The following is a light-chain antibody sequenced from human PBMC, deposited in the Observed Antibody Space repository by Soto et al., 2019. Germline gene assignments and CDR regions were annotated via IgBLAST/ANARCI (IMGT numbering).Light chain of an antibody. J-gene: IGLJ2*01. Sequence: QSALTQPASVSGSPGQSITISCTGTSSDDGGYNYVSWYQQHPGKAPKLMIYDVSNRPSGVSNRFSGSKSGNTASLTISGLQAEDEADYYCSSYTSSTPDVVFGGGTKLTVL. CDR3: SSYTSSTPDVV. CDR1: SSDDGGYNY. V-gene: IGLV2-14*01. CDR2: DVS.